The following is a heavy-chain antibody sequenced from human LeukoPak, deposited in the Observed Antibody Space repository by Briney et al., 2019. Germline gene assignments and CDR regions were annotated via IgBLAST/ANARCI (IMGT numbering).Heavy chain of an antibody. D-gene: IGHD3-22*01. V-gene: IGHV1-69*13. CDR2: IIPIFGTA. Sequence: ASVKVSCKASGGTFSSYAISWVRQAPGQGLEWMGGIIPIFGTANYAQKFQGRVTITADESTSTAYMELSSLRSEDTAVYFCARGLNYYDSSGYSSPLDYWGQGTLVTVSS. CDR1: GGTFSSYA. J-gene: IGHJ4*02. CDR3: ARGLNYYDSSGYSSPLDY.